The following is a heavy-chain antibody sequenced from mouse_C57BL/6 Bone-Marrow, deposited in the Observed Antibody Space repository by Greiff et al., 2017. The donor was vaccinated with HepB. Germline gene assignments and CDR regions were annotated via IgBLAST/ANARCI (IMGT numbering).Heavy chain of an antibody. Sequence: QVQLQQSRAELVRPGSSVKLSCKASGYTFTSYWMHWVKQRPIQGLEWIGNIDPSDSETHYNQKFKDKATLTVDKSSSTAYMQLSSLTSEDSAVYYCASDYYGSTMDYWGQGTSVTVSS. CDR1: GYTFTSYW. CDR2: IDPSDSET. CDR3: ASDYYGSTMDY. D-gene: IGHD1-1*01. J-gene: IGHJ4*01. V-gene: IGHV1-52*01.